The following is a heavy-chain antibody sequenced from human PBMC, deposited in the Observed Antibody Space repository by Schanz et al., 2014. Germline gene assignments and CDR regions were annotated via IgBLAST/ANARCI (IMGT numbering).Heavy chain of an antibody. V-gene: IGHV1-69*02. CDR1: GGTFSSYT. Sequence: QVQLLQSGAEVKKPGSSVKVSCKASGGTFSSYTFSWVRQAPGQGLEWMGRIVPILTIPNYAEKFQGRVTITADKSTSTAYMDLSSLTSEDTAVYYCARGGTREHAFDIWGQGTLVTVSS. D-gene: IGHD3-16*01. CDR2: IVPILTIP. CDR3: ARGGTREHAFDI. J-gene: IGHJ3*02.